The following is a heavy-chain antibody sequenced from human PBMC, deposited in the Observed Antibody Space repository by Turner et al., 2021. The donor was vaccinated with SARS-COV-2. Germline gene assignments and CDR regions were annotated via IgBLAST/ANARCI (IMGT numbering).Heavy chain of an antibody. CDR3: ARSYHTYYFDY. CDR1: GGSITSSTYY. Sequence: QLQLQESGPGLVKPSETLSLTSTVSGGSITSSTYYWGWIRQPPGKGLDWIGSIFSSGSTYYNPSLKSRVTISVDTSKNQFSLKLTSVTAADTAVYYCARSYHTYYFDYWGQGTLGTVSS. J-gene: IGHJ4*02. V-gene: IGHV4-39*01. D-gene: IGHD2-2*01. CDR2: IFSSGST.